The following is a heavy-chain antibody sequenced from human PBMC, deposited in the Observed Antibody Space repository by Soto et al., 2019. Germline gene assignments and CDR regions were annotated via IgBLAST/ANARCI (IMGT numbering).Heavy chain of an antibody. V-gene: IGHV4-61*01. CDR2: IYYSGST. J-gene: IGHJ4*02. D-gene: IGHD4-17*01. CDR3: AREESIYGDYDY. Sequence: LSLTCTVSGGSVSSGSYYWSWIRQPPGKGLEWIGNIYYSGSTNYSPSLKSRVTISVDTSKNQFSLNLSSVTAADTAVYYCAREESIYGDYDYWGQGTLVTVSS. CDR1: GGSVSSGSYY.